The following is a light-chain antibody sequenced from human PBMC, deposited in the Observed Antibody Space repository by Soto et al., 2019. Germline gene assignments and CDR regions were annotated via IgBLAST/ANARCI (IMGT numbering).Light chain of an antibody. J-gene: IGKJ1*01. CDR2: GAS. Sequence: EVVMTQSPATLSVSPGERVTLSCRSSQSVADNLAWFQQKPGQGPRLLIYGASTRATGIPARFSGSGSETEFTLTISSLQSEDSAVYYCQQYYNWPTFGQGTKVDIK. CDR1: QSVADN. V-gene: IGKV3-15*01. CDR3: QQYYNWPT.